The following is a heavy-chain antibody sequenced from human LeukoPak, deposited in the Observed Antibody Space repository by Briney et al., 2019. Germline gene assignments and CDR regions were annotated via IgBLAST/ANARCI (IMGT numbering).Heavy chain of an antibody. CDR2: IYYSGST. CDR1: GGSISSYY. Sequence: SETLSLTCTVSGGSISSYYWSWVRQPPGKGLEWIGDIYYSGSTNYNPSLNSRDSISVDTSKTQFSLKLSSVTAADTAVYYCARTRYYYYGMDVWGQGTTVTVSS. D-gene: IGHD2-2*01. V-gene: IGHV4-59*01. CDR3: ARTRYYYYGMDV. J-gene: IGHJ6*02.